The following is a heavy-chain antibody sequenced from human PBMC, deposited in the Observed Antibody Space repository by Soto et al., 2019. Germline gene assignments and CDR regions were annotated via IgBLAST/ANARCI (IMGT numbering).Heavy chain of an antibody. Sequence: GGSLRLSCAASGFTLSSYEMNWVRQAPGKGLEWVSYISSSGSTIYYADSVKGRFTISRDNAKNSLYLQMNSLRAEDTAVYYCASASGYYYASIDYWGQGTLVTVSS. CDR3: ASASGYYYASIDY. CDR1: GFTLSSYE. V-gene: IGHV3-48*03. J-gene: IGHJ4*02. CDR2: ISSSGSTI. D-gene: IGHD3-22*01.